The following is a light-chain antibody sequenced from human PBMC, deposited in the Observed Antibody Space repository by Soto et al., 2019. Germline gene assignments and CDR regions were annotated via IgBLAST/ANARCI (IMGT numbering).Light chain of an antibody. Sequence: QAVVTQPPSVSGAPGQRVTISCIGNSSNIGAGYDVHWYQRLPGTAPKVLIYRNSNRPSGVSDRISASKSATSASLAITGLQAEDEADYYCQSYDSSLSGSVFGGGTQLTVL. CDR2: RNS. CDR3: QSYDSSLSGSV. V-gene: IGLV1-40*01. J-gene: IGLJ2*01. CDR1: SSNIGAGYD.